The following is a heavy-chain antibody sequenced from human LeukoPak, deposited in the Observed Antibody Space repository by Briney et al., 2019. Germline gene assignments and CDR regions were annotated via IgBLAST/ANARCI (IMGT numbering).Heavy chain of an antibody. CDR1: GGSFSGYY. Sequence: SETLSLTCAVYGGSFSGYYWSWIRQPPGKGLEWIGEINHSGSTNYNPSLKSRVTISVDKSKNQFSLKLSSVTAADTAVYYCARDRVSSSGWYGVWFDPWGQGTLVTVSS. CDR3: ARDRVSSSGWYGVWFDP. D-gene: IGHD6-19*01. CDR2: INHSGST. J-gene: IGHJ5*02. V-gene: IGHV4-34*01.